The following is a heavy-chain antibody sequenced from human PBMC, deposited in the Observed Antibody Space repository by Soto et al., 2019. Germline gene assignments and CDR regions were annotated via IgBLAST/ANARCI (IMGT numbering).Heavy chain of an antibody. Sequence: QVQLVESGGGVVQPGRSLRLSCAASGFTLSSYAMPWVRRAPGKGLEWVAVIWYDGSNKYYADSVKGRFTISRDNSKNTLYLQMNSLRAEDTAVYYCARDLGPYQIVATIGVYDYWGQGTLVTVSS. D-gene: IGHD5-12*01. CDR1: GFTLSSYA. CDR3: ARDLGPYQIVATIGVYDY. V-gene: IGHV3-33*01. CDR2: IWYDGSNK. J-gene: IGHJ4*02.